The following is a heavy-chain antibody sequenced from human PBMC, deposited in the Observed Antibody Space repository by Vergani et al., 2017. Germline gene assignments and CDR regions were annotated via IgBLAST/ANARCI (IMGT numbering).Heavy chain of an antibody. CDR2: INSDGRST. Sequence: EVKLVESGGGLVQPGGSLRLSCAASGFTFSSYWMHWVRQAPGKGLVWVSRINSDGRSTTYADSVKGRFTISRDNAKNTLYLQMNSLRAEDTAVYYCAGVSSYDSKLFDYWGQGTLVTISS. D-gene: IGHD3-22*01. CDR1: GFTFSSYW. V-gene: IGHV3-74*03. J-gene: IGHJ4*02. CDR3: AGVSSYDSKLFDY.